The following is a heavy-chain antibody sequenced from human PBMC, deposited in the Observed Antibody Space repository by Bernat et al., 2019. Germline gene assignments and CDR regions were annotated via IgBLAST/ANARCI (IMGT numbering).Heavy chain of an antibody. V-gene: IGHV3-21*05. CDR3: ARDPGWHAVDP. Sequence: EVQLVESGGGLVKPGGSLRLSCAASGFTFSGYTLNWVRQAPGKGLEWVSYITSSSSYIYYADSVKGRFTISRDNVNNSLYLQMSSLRAEDTAVYYCARDPGWHAVDPWGQGTLVTVSS. D-gene: IGHD2-15*01. CDR1: GFTFSGYT. J-gene: IGHJ5*02. CDR2: ITSSSSYI.